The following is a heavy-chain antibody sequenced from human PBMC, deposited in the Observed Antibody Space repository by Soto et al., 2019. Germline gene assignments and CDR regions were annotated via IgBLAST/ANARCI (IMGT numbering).Heavy chain of an antibody. V-gene: IGHV5-51*01. CDR1: GHSFTSYW. CDR3: ARTSAAGKYYYGMDV. D-gene: IGHD6-13*01. J-gene: IGHJ6*02. Sequence: GESLKISCKGSGHSFTSYWIGWVRQMPGKGLEWMGIIYPGDSDTRYSPSFQGQVTISADKSISTAYLQWSSLKASDTAMYYCARTSAAGKYYYGMDVWGQGTTVTVSS. CDR2: IYPGDSDT.